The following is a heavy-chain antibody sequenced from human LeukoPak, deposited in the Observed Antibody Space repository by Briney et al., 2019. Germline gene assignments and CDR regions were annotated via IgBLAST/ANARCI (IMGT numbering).Heavy chain of an antibody. J-gene: IGHJ5*02. CDR3: ARDPNCSSTSCFSRFDP. D-gene: IGHD2-2*01. CDR1: GFTFSSYA. V-gene: IGHV3-30*01. CDR2: ISYDGSNK. Sequence: GGSLRLSCTASGFTFSSYAMHWVRQAPGKGLEWVAVISYDGSNKYYADSVKGRFTISRDNSKNTLYLQMNSLRAEDTAVYYCARDPNCSSTSCFSRFDPWGQGTLVTVSS.